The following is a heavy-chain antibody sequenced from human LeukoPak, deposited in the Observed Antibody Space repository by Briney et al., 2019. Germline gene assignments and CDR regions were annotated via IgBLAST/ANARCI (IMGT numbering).Heavy chain of an antibody. CDR1: GGSISSSSAY. J-gene: IGHJ4*02. D-gene: IGHD5-18*01. Sequence: PSETLSLTCTVSGGSISSSSAYWGWIRQPPGKGLEWIGSIYYSKNTYYNPSLKRLVTISADTSKNQFSLTLGSVSATDTAVCYCVSPRGFSYGYFDYWGQGTLVTVSS. CDR2: IYYSKNT. V-gene: IGHV4-39*01. CDR3: VSPRGFSYGYFDY.